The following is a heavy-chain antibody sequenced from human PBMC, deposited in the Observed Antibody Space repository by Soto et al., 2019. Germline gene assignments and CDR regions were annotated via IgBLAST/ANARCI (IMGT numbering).Heavy chain of an antibody. Sequence: PGESLKISCKGSGYSFTSYWIAWVRQMPGKGLEWMGIIYPGDSDTRYSPSFQGQVTISADKSISTAYLQWSRLKASDTATYYCARLGIEYSSSSTFYYYGMDVWGQGTTVTVSS. CDR1: GYSFTSYW. V-gene: IGHV5-51*01. J-gene: IGHJ6*02. D-gene: IGHD6-6*01. CDR3: ARLGIEYSSSSTFYYYGMDV. CDR2: IYPGDSDT.